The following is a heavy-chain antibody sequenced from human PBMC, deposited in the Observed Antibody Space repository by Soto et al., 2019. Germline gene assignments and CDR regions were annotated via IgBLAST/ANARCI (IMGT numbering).Heavy chain of an antibody. V-gene: IGHV3-21*01. CDR1: GFTFRRYN. J-gene: IGHJ3*02. CDR2: ISSSSSYI. CDR3: AREADYGDYVEAFDI. D-gene: IGHD4-17*01. Sequence: GGGPRPSCAAPGFTFRRYNMKSGRPAPGKGLEWVSSISSSSSYIYYADSVKGRFTISRDNAKNSLYLQMNSLRAEDTAVYYCAREADYGDYVEAFDIWGQGTMVTVSS.